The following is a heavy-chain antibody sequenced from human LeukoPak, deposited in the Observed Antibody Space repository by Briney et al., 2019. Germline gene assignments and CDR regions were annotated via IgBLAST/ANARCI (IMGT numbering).Heavy chain of an antibody. V-gene: IGHV3-23*01. J-gene: IGHJ4*02. CDR1: GFTFSSYS. CDR3: AKDASGAPYYFDY. Sequence: GGSLRLSCAASGFTFSSYSMSWVRQAPGKGLEWVSGISGSGGRTYYPDSVKGRFTISRDNSKNTLYLQMNSLRAEDTAVYYCAKDASGAPYYFDYWGQGTLVTVSS. CDR2: ISGSGGRT.